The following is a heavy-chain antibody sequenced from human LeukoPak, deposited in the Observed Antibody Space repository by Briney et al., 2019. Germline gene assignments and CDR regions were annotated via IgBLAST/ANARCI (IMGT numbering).Heavy chain of an antibody. CDR3: ARDPRYGSGIT. CDR1: GYTFTSYD. Sequence: ASVKVSCKASGYTFTSYDFNWLRQATGQGPEWMGWMNPNSGATGYAQKFQGRVTMTRSASINTAYMELSNLRSEDTAVYYCARDPRYGSGITWGQGTLVTVSS. V-gene: IGHV1-8*01. CDR2: MNPNSGAT. D-gene: IGHD3-10*01. J-gene: IGHJ5*02.